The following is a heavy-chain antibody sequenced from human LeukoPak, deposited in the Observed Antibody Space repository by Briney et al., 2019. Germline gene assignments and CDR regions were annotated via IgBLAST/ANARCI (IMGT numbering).Heavy chain of an antibody. D-gene: IGHD2-15*01. V-gene: IGHV1-69*01. J-gene: IGHJ4*02. CDR1: GGTFSSYA. Sequence: SVTVSCTASGGTFSSYAISWVRQAPGQGLEWMGGIIPIFGTANYAQKFQGRVTITADESTSTAYMELSSLRSEDTAVYYCARARGYCSGGSCYDYWGQGTLVTVSS. CDR2: IIPIFGTA. CDR3: ARARGYCSGGSCYDY.